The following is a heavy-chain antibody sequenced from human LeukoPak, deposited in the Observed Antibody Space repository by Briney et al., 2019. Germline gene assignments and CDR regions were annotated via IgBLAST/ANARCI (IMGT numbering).Heavy chain of an antibody. CDR3: ARDLRGGYSYGTAFDY. CDR1: GYTFTSYA. J-gene: IGHJ4*02. D-gene: IGHD5-18*01. V-gene: IGHV1-3*01. Sequence: ASVKVSCKASGYTFTSYAMHWVRQAPGQRLEWMGWINAGNGNTKYSQKFQGRVTITRDTSASTAYMELSSLRAEDTAVYYCARDLRGGYSYGTAFDYWGQGTLVTVSS. CDR2: INAGNGNT.